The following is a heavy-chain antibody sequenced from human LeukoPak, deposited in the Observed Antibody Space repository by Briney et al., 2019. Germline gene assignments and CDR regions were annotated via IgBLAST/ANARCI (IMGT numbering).Heavy chain of an antibody. J-gene: IGHJ6*03. CDR3: ARDYGRVRFLEWLAPMDV. CDR1: GFTVSTNY. D-gene: IGHD3-3*01. Sequence: GGSLRISCAASGFTVSTNYMNWVRQAPGKGLEWVALIYSDGSTYYADSVKGRFTISRDNSKNTLYLQMNSLRAEDTAVYYCARDYGRVRFLEWLAPMDVWGKGTTVTVSS. V-gene: IGHV3-66*01. CDR2: IYSDGST.